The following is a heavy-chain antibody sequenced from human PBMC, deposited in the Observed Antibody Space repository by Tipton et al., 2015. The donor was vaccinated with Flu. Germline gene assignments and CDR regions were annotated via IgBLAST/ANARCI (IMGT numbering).Heavy chain of an antibody. V-gene: IGHV4-31*03. CDR2: IYYSGSS. CDR1: RGSISSGGAY. Sequence: TLSLTCTVSRGSISSGGAYWTWIRLHPGKGLEWIGCIYYSGSSYYNPSLKSRVTISVDTSKNQFSLKLSPVTAADTAVYYCARTAPGPIDYWGQGTLVTVSS. J-gene: IGHJ4*02. CDR3: ARTAPGPIDY.